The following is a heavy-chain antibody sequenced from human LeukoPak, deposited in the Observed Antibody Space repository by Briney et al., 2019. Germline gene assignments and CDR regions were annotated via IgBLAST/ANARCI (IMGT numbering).Heavy chain of an antibody. Sequence: PGGPLRLSCAASGFTFSSYGMHWVRQAPGKGLEWVAAISYHGSDAYYRDSVKGRFSISRDNSKNTLYLQMNSPRDEDTAVYYCAKDFRQSSGGDCGAGCPHLNNWFDPWGQGTLVIVSS. CDR1: GFTFSSYG. D-gene: IGHD2-21*02. V-gene: IGHV3-30*18. J-gene: IGHJ5*02. CDR3: AKDFRQSSGGDCGAGCPHLNNWFDP. CDR2: ISYHGSDA.